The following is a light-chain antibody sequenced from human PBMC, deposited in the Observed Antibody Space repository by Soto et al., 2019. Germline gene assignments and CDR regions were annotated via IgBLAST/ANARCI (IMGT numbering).Light chain of an antibody. CDR3: QQYGSSIT. CDR1: QSVPRSY. CDR2: GTS. J-gene: IGKJ5*01. V-gene: IGKV3-20*01. Sequence: EIVLTQSPGTLSLSPGERATLSCRASQSVPRSYLAWYQQKPGQPPRLLIYGTSSRATGIPDRFSGSGSGTDFTLTISRLEPEDFAVFYCQQYGSSITFGQGTRLEIK.